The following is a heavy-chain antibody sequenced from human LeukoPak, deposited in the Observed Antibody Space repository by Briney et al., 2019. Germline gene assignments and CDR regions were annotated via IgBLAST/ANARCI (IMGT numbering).Heavy chain of an antibody. V-gene: IGHV3-30-3*01. Sequence: GGSLTLSCVASGFTFSDYAMHWVRKAPGEGLDWVAVIYYDGSKKYYADSVEGRFTNSRDNSKNTLYLHMKRLRVEDTAVYYCARGPDGYNSHLDYWGHGTLVTVSS. CDR2: IYYDGSKK. CDR3: ARGPDGYNSHLDY. CDR1: GFTFSDYA. D-gene: IGHD5-24*01. J-gene: IGHJ4*01.